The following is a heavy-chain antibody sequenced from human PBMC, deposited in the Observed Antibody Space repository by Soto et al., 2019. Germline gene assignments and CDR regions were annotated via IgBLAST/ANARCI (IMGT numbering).Heavy chain of an antibody. J-gene: IGHJ2*01. Sequence: EVQLLESGGGLVQPGGSLRLSCAAYGFTFSSYAMNWVRQAPGKGLEWVSVISGSGGSTYYADAVKRRFTISRDKSKNTLYRQMNRLRAEDTAVYYFATRTVGLYFDLWGRGTLVTVSS. D-gene: IGHD4-17*01. V-gene: IGHV3-23*01. CDR2: ISGSGGST. CDR1: GFTFSSYA. CDR3: ATRTVGLYFDL.